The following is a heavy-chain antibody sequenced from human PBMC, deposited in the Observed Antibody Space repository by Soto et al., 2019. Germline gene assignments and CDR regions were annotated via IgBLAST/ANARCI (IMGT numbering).Heavy chain of an antibody. CDR3: AKGEGYCGTSGCFGYFAY. V-gene: IGHV3-23*01. J-gene: IGHJ4*02. Sequence: EVQLLESGGGLVQPGGTLRLSCAASGFTFSGHTMSWVRQGPGKGLEWVSGVMGGGGGTYYADSVKGRFTISRDNSKNTLYLRMDSLRAEDTAVYYCAKGEGYCGTSGCFGYFAYWGQGTLVTVSS. CDR2: VMGGGGGT. D-gene: IGHD2-2*01. CDR1: GFTFSGHT.